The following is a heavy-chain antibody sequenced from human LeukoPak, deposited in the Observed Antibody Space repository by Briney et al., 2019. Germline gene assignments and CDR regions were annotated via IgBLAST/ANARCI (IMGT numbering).Heavy chain of an antibody. D-gene: IGHD3-10*01. Sequence: GESLKISCKGSGYSFTSYWIGWVRQMPGKGLEWMGIIYPGDSDTRYSPSFQGQVTISADKSISTAYLQWSSLKASDTATYYCARLGSVDYGSGIPYGMDVWGQGTTVTVSS. V-gene: IGHV5-51*01. J-gene: IGHJ6*02. CDR1: GYSFTSYW. CDR3: ARLGSVDYGSGIPYGMDV. CDR2: IYPGDSDT.